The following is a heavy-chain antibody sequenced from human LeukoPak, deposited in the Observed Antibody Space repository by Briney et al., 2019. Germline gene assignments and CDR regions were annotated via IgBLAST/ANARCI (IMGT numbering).Heavy chain of an antibody. Sequence: ASVKVSCKASGYTFTSYGITWVRRAPGQGLEWMGWISVYTGATNYAPKVQGRVTMTTDTSTSTAYMELRSLRSDDTAVYYCARADCSGGTCPRYWGQGTLVTVSS. CDR1: GYTFTSYG. CDR3: ARADCSGGTCPRY. CDR2: ISVYTGAT. J-gene: IGHJ4*02. V-gene: IGHV1-18*01. D-gene: IGHD2-15*01.